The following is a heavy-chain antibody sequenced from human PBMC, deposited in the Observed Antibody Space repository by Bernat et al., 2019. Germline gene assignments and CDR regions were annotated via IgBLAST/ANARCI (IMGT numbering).Heavy chain of an antibody. Sequence: VQLVESGGGVVQPGRSLRLSCVASGFTFSDYSLHWVRQAPGKGLEWVAVVSYDGRNKYYADSVQARFIISRDDSENTLYLQMDSLKSEGTAVYYCVRDGAALYYYHGMDVWGRGTTVTVSS. CDR1: GFTFSDYS. J-gene: IGHJ6*02. CDR2: VSYDGRNK. D-gene: IGHD6-25*01. CDR3: VRDGAALYYYHGMDV. V-gene: IGHV3-30*04.